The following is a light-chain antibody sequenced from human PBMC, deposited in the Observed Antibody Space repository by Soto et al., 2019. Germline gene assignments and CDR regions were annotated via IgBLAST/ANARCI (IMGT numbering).Light chain of an antibody. Sequence: DIQITQSPSSLSASVRDRVTITCRASQGISNYLAWHQQKPGKVPQLLIYAASTLQSGVPSRFSGSGSGTDFTLTISSLQPEDVATYYCQKYNSAPWTFGQGTRVEIK. V-gene: IGKV1-27*01. J-gene: IGKJ1*01. CDR2: AAS. CDR1: QGISNY. CDR3: QKYNSAPWT.